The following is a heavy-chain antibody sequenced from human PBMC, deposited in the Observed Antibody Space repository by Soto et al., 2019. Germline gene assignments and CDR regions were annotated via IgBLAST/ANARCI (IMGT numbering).Heavy chain of an antibody. CDR1: GYTFTSYD. CDR3: ARSIWSGYYYYYYGMGV. Sequence: ASVKVSCKASGYTFTSYDINWVRQATGQGLEWMGWMNPNSGNTGYAQKFQGRVTMTRNTSISTAYMELSSLRSEDTAVYYCARSIWSGYYYYYYGMGVWGQGTTVTVSS. J-gene: IGHJ6*02. D-gene: IGHD3-3*01. V-gene: IGHV1-8*01. CDR2: MNPNSGNT.